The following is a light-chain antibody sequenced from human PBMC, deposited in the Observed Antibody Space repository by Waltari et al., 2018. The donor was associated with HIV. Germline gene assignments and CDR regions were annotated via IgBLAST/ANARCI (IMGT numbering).Light chain of an antibody. J-gene: IGKJ4*01. Sequence: AIQLTQSPSSLSASVGYRITITCRASQGISSALAWYQLKPGKAPKLLIYDASTLKSGVPSRFRGSGSGTDFTLTISSLQPGDFATYYCQQFNSYPLTFGGGSKVELQ. V-gene: IGKV1-13*02. CDR2: DAS. CDR1: QGISSA. CDR3: QQFNSYPLT.